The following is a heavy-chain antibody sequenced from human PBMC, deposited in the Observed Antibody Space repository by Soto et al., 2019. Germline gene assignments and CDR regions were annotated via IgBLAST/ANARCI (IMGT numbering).Heavy chain of an antibody. CDR1: GCSISSSNG. Sequence: PSGTLSLSCAVSGCSISSSNGWSRDRQPPGKLLEWIGEIYHSGSTNYNPSLKSRVTISVDKSKNQFSLKLSSVTAADTAVYYCARDTGTDYGSGTYYNINAFDIWGQGTMVT. D-gene: IGHD3-10*01. CDR2: IYHSGST. CDR3: ARDTGTDYGSGTYYNINAFDI. V-gene: IGHV4-4*02. J-gene: IGHJ3*02.